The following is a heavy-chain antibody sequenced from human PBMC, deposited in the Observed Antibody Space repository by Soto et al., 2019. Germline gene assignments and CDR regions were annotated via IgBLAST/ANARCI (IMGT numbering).Heavy chain of an antibody. CDR1: GFTVITNY. CDR2: IYSGGNT. V-gene: IGHV3-53*03. D-gene: IGHD2-2*01. Sequence: LRLSCAASGFTVITNYMSWVRQAPGKGLEWVSVIYSGGNTYYADSVKGRFSMSRDKSKNTLFLQMNGLRAEDTAVYYCGRGSSDSDGILRVDYWGQGTLVTVSS. CDR3: GRGSSDSDGILRVDY. J-gene: IGHJ4*02.